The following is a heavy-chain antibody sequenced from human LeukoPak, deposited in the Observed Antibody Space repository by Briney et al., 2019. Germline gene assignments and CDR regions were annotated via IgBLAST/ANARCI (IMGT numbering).Heavy chain of an antibody. J-gene: IGHJ3*01. CDR2: ITRSSTTI. CDR3: ARGGNIGYDYNAFDV. D-gene: IGHD3-22*01. V-gene: IGHV3-48*03. Sequence: PGGSLRLSCAASGFTFSRFEMNWVRQAPGKGLEWVSYITRSSTTIYYADSVKGRFTISRDDAKNSLSLQMNSLRAEDTAVYYCARGGNIGYDYNAFDVWGQGTMVTVSS. CDR1: GFTFSRFE.